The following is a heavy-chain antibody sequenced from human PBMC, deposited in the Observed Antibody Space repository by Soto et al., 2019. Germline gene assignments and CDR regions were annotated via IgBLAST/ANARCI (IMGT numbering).Heavy chain of an antibody. V-gene: IGHV3-15*01. CDR2: IKSKTDGGTT. D-gene: IGHD3-9*01. CDR3: TTGPIPLSILTGYSSNRGGGSDI. Sequence: GGSLRLSCAASGFTFSNSWMTWVRQAPGKGLEWVGRIKSKTDGGTTDYAVPVKGRFTISRDDLKSTLFLQMSSLRTEDTAVYHCTTGPIPLSILTGYSSNRGGGSDIWGQGTMVTVS. J-gene: IGHJ3*02. CDR1: GFTFSNSW.